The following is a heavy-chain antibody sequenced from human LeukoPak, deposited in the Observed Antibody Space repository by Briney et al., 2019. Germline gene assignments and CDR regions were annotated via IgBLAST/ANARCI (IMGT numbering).Heavy chain of an antibody. CDR1: GYTFTGYY. D-gene: IGHD3-22*01. Sequence: GASVKVSCKASGYTFTGYYMHWVRQAPGQGLEWMGWINPNSGGTNYAQKFQGRVTMTRDTSISTAYMELSRLRSDDTAVYYCAREYLANYYDSSGYSGSAFDIWGQGTMVTVSS. V-gene: IGHV1-2*02. CDR2: INPNSGGT. J-gene: IGHJ3*02. CDR3: AREYLANYYDSSGYSGSAFDI.